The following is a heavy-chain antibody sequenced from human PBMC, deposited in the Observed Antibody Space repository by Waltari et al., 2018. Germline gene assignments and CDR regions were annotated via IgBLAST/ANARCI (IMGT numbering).Heavy chain of an antibody. Sequence: QVQLVQSGAEVKKPGSSVKVSCKASAGTFSSYAISWVRQAPGHGVEWMGGIIPIFGTANYAQKFQGRVTITADESTSTAYMELSSLRSEDTAVYYCARGPRWLRNDPLFDYWGQGTLVTVSS. CDR1: AGTFSSYA. CDR2: IIPIFGTA. D-gene: IGHD5-12*01. J-gene: IGHJ4*02. V-gene: IGHV1-69*12. CDR3: ARGPRWLRNDPLFDY.